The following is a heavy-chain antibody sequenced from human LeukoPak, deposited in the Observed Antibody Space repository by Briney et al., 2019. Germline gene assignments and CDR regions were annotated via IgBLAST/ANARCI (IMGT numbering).Heavy chain of an antibody. J-gene: IGHJ4*02. Sequence: SGPTLVKPTQTLTLTCTFSGFSLSTSGVGVGWIRQPPGKALEWLALIYWNDDKRYSPSLKSRLTITKDTSKNQVVLTMTNMDPVDTAAYYCAHRPFDTSDLDYWGQGTLVTVSS. CDR3: AHRPFDTSDLDY. V-gene: IGHV2-5*01. CDR2: IYWNDDK. CDR1: GFSLSTSGVG. D-gene: IGHD3-22*01.